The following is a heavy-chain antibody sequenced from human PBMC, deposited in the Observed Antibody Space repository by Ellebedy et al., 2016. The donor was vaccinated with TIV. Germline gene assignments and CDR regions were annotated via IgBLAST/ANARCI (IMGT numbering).Heavy chain of an antibody. CDR2: IDSYGRTT. CDR3: ARGKTYFYYGMDV. Sequence: GESLKISCAAAGVTVSTNYMSWVRQAPGKGLVWVSCIDSYGRTTSYADSVKGRFTISRDNVKNTLYLQMNSLGAEDTAVYYCARGKTYFYYGMDVWGQGTTVTVSS. J-gene: IGHJ6*02. CDR1: GVTVSTNY. V-gene: IGHV3-74*01.